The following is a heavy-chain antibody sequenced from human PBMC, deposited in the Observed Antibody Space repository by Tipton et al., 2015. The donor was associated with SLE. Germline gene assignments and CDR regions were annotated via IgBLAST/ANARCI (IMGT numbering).Heavy chain of an antibody. CDR1: GGSFSGYY. CDR3: ARGLGTEVDY. V-gene: IGHV4-34*01. CDR2: INHSGST. Sequence: TLSLTCAVYGGSFSGYYWSWIRQPPGKGLEWIGEINHSGSTNYNPSLKSRVTISVDTSKNQSSLKLSSVTAADTAVYYCARGLGTEVDYWGQGTLVTVSS. J-gene: IGHJ4*02. D-gene: IGHD2-21*02.